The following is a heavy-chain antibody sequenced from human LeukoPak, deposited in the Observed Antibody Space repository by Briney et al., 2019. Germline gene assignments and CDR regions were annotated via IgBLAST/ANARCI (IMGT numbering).Heavy chain of an antibody. J-gene: IGHJ5*02. Sequence: ASVKVSFKASGYTFTGYYMHWVRQAPGQGLEWMGWINPNSGGTNYEQKFQGRVTMTRDTSISTAYMELSRRRSDDTAVYYCARDDSRYYGSGSYYIPGWFDPWGQGTLVTVSS. CDR3: ARDDSRYYGSGSYYIPGWFDP. V-gene: IGHV1-2*02. D-gene: IGHD3-10*01. CDR2: INPNSGGT. CDR1: GYTFTGYY.